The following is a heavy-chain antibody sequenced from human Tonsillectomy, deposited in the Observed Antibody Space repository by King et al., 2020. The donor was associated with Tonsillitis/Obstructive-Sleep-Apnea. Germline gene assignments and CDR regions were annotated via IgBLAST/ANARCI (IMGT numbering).Heavy chain of an antibody. CDR1: GGSFSGYY. CDR3: ATRNYDFWSGYYNTFDY. V-gene: IGHV4-34*01. D-gene: IGHD3-3*01. Sequence: VQLQQWGAGLLKPSETLSLTCAVYGGSFSGYYWSWIRQPPGKGLEWIGEINHSGSTNYNPSLKRRVTISVETSKNKFSLQLSSVTAADTAVYYCATRNYDFWSGYYNTFDYWGQGTLVTVSS. J-gene: IGHJ4*02. CDR2: INHSGST.